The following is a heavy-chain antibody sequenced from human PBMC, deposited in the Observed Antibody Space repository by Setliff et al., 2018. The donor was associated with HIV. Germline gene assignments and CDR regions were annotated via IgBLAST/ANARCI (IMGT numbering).Heavy chain of an antibody. CDR2: ISIYDGSEK. J-gene: IGHJ4*02. CDR3: ARDVTVRLSVEYYFDY. V-gene: IGHV3-30*04. CDR1: GSTFTTYA. D-gene: IGHD2-15*01. Sequence: LRLSCAASGSTFTTYAMHWVRQAPGKGLEWVAVISIYDGSEKYYADSVKGRFTISRDNSKNMLYLEMNSLRAEDTAIYYCARDVTVRLSVEYYFDYWGQGTLVTVSS.